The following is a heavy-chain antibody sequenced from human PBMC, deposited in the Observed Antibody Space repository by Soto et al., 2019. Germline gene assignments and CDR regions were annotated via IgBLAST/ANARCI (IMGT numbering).Heavy chain of an antibody. V-gene: IGHV4-4*07. CDR2: IYTSGST. Sequence: SVTLCLTCSVSGGYISSLYWCCIRKHNGKGLEWIGRIYTSGSTNYNPSLKSRVTMSVDTSKNQFSLKLSSVTAADTAVYYCARDSLYDFWSGFYGMDFWGQGTTVTVSS. CDR3: ARDSLYDFWSGFYGMDF. D-gene: IGHD3-3*01. CDR1: GGYISSLY. J-gene: IGHJ6*02.